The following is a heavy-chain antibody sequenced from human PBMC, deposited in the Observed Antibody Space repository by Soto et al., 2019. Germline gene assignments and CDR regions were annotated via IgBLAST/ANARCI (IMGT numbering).Heavy chain of an antibody. CDR3: GEGDGLRYFDWLLGGGVFDY. CDR2: ISAYNGNT. V-gene: IGHV1-18*01. CDR1: GYTFTSYG. Sequence: QVQLVQSGAEVKKPGASVKVSCKASGYTFTSYGISWVRQAPGQGLEWMGWISAYNGNTNYAQKLQGRVTMTTDTSTGTAYRGLGSLRFAEPAGYFWGEGDGLRYFDWLLGGGVFDYWGQGTLVTVSS. D-gene: IGHD3-9*01. J-gene: IGHJ4*02.